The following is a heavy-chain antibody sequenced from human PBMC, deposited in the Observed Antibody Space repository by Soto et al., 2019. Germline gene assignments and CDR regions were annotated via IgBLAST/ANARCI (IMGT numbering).Heavy chain of an antibody. Sequence: ASQTLSLTCTVSGGSISSGGYYWSWIRQRPGKGLEWIGYIYYSGSTYYNPSLKSRVTISVDTSKNQFSLKLSSVTAADTAVYYCARGVVDYGDYGTAFDIWGQGTMVTVSS. V-gene: IGHV4-31*03. J-gene: IGHJ3*02. CDR2: IYYSGST. CDR3: ARGVVDYGDYGTAFDI. D-gene: IGHD4-17*01. CDR1: GGSISSGGYY.